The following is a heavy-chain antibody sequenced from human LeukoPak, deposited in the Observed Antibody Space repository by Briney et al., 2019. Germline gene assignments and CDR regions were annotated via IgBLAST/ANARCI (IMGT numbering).Heavy chain of an antibody. CDR2: ISYDGSNK. V-gene: IGHV3-30*18. CDR1: GFTFSSYG. CDR3: AKAQREYSSSSIDY. Sequence: PGRSLRLSCAASGFTFSSYGMHWVRQAPGKGLEGVAVISYDGSNKYYADSVKGRFTISRDNSKNTLYLQMNSLRAEDTAVYYCAKAQREYSSSSIDYWGQGTLVTVSS. D-gene: IGHD6-6*01. J-gene: IGHJ4*02.